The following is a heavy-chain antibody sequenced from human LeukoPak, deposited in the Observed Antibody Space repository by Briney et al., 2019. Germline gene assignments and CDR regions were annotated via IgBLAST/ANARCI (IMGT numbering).Heavy chain of an antibody. D-gene: IGHD6-6*01. Sequence: SETLSLTCTVSGGSISSSSYYWGWIRQPPGKGLEWIGRIYYSGSTYYNPSLKSRVTISVYTSKNQFSLKLSSVPAADTAVYYCARDATLPASSIAPIDYWGQGTLVTVSS. CDR3: ARDATLPASSIAPIDY. V-gene: IGHV4-39*07. CDR1: GGSISSSSYY. J-gene: IGHJ4*02. CDR2: IYYSGST.